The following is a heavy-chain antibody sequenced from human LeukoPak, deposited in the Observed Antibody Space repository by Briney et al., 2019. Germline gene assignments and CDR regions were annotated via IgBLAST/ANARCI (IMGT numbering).Heavy chain of an antibody. CDR3: AEASSGGDSSRWNF. J-gene: IGHJ4*02. Sequence: GGSLRLSCAASGFTFSSYAMSWVRQAPGKGLEWVSAISGSGGSTYCADSVKGRFTISRDNSKNTLSLQMNRLRAEDTAVYYCAEASSGGDSSRWNFWGQGILVTVSS. D-gene: IGHD6-13*01. V-gene: IGHV3-23*01. CDR1: GFTFSSYA. CDR2: ISGSGGST.